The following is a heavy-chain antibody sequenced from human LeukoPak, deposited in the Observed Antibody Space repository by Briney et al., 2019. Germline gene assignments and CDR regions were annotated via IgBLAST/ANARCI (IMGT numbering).Heavy chain of an antibody. CDR1: GGSISSYY. D-gene: IGHD3-10*01. J-gene: IGHJ4*02. V-gene: IGHV4-59*01. CDR2: IYYSGST. CDR3: AKDHTARELKD. Sequence: SETLSLTCTVSGGSISSYYWSWIRQPPGKGLEWIGYIYYSGSTNYNPSLKSRVTISVDTSKNQFSLKLSSVTAADTAVYYCAKDHTARELKDWGQGTLVIVSS.